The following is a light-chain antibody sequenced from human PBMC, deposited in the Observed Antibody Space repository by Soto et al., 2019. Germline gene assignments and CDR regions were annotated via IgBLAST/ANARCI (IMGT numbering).Light chain of an antibody. CDR2: AAS. CDR1: QSISSY. V-gene: IGKV1-39*01. J-gene: IGKJ1*01. Sequence: DIQMTQSPSTLSASVGDRVAITCRASQSISSYLNWYQQKPWKAPKLLIYAASSLQSGVPSRFSGSGSGTDFTLTISSLQPEDFATYYCQQSYSTPPTFGQGTKVDI. CDR3: QQSYSTPPT.